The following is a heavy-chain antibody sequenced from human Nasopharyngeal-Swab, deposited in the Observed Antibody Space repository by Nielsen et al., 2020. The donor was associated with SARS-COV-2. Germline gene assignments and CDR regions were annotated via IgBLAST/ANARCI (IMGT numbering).Heavy chain of an antibody. Sequence: SVKVSCKASGGTFSSYAISWVRQAPGQGLEWMGGIIPIFGTANYAQKFQGRVTITADKSTSTAYMELSSLRSEDTAVYYCARDPPYYYGSGSGAFDIWGQGTMVTVSS. CDR2: IIPIFGTA. J-gene: IGHJ3*02. CDR3: ARDPPYYYGSGSGAFDI. CDR1: GGTFSSYA. D-gene: IGHD3-10*01. V-gene: IGHV1-69*06.